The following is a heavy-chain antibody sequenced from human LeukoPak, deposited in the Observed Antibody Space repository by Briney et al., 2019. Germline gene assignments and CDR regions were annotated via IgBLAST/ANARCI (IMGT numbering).Heavy chain of an antibody. CDR2: IYYSGST. D-gene: IGHD2-8*01. CDR1: GGSISSYY. J-gene: IGHJ4*02. Sequence: SETLSLTCTVSGGSISSYYWSWIRQPPGKGLEWIGYIYYSGSTNYNPSLKSRVTISVDTSKNQFSLKLSSVTAADTAVYYCAGVSSTYASSYCFDYWGQGTLVTVSS. V-gene: IGHV4-59*01. CDR3: AGVSSTYASSYCFDY.